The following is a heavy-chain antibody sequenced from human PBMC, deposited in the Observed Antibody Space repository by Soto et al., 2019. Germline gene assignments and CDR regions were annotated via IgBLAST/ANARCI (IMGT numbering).Heavy chain of an antibody. CDR3: AGSSSWENYYYYGMDV. J-gene: IGHJ6*02. CDR2: INHSGST. Sequence: PSETLSLTCAVYGGSFSGYYWSWIRQPPGKGLEWIGEINHSGSTNYNPSLKSRVTISVDTSKNQFSLKLSSVTAADTAVYYCAGSSSWENYYYYGMDVWGQGTTVTVS. V-gene: IGHV4-34*01. D-gene: IGHD6-13*01. CDR1: GGSFSGYY.